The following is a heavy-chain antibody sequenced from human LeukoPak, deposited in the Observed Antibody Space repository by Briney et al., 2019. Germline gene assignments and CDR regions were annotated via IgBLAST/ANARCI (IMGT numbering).Heavy chain of an antibody. D-gene: IGHD3-10*01. CDR2: IYWDDDK. CDR3: AHSYGVRTRYYYYYYMHV. J-gene: IGHJ6*03. CDR1: GFSLSTSGVG. V-gene: IGHV2-5*02. Sequence: SGRTLVKPTQTFTLTCTFSGFSLSTSGVGVGWIRQPPGKALEWLALIYWDDDKRYSPSLKSRLTITKDTSKNQVVLTMTNMDPVHTATYYCAHSYGVRTRYYYYYYMHVWAKGTTVTVSS.